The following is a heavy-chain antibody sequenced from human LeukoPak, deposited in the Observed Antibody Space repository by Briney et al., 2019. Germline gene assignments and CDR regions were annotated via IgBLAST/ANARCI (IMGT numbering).Heavy chain of an antibody. V-gene: IGHV3-30*18. D-gene: IGHD6-13*01. J-gene: IGHJ4*02. CDR2: ISYEGSNK. CDR1: GFTFSSYG. CDR3: AKDDSSSWPYYFDY. Sequence: AGGSLRLSCAASGFTFSSYGMHWVRQAPGKGLEWVAVISYEGSNKYYADSVKGRFTISRDNSKNTLYLQMNSLRAEDTAVYYCAKDDSSSWPYYFDYWGQGTLVTVSS.